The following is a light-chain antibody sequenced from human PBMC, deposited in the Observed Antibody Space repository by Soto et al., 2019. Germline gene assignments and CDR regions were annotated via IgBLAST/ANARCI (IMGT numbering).Light chain of an antibody. CDR3: QHRSNWPLFT. V-gene: IGKV3-11*01. CDR2: DAS. Sequence: EIVFTQSPATLSFSPGERATLSCRASQSVSSSLAWYQQKPGQAPRLLIYDASNRATGIPARFSGSGSGTDFTLTISSLEPEDFAVYYCQHRSNWPLFTFGPGTKVDIK. CDR1: QSVSSS. J-gene: IGKJ3*01.